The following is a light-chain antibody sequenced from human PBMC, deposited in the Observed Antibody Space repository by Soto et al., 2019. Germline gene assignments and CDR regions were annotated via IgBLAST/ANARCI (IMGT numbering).Light chain of an antibody. CDR3: QQYGRSPDLFT. V-gene: IGKV3-20*01. Sequence: ENVLTQSPGTLSLSPGDRATLSCRASQSVSSSFLAWYQQKPGQAPRLLIYGASNRASGIPDRFSGSGSGTDFTLTITRLEPGDFAVYYCQQYGRSPDLFTFGPGTIVEIK. CDR1: QSVSSSF. J-gene: IGKJ3*01. CDR2: GAS.